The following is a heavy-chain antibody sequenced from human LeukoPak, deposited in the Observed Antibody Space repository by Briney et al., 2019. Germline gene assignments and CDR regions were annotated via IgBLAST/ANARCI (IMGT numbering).Heavy chain of an antibody. CDR2: IYYSGSS. J-gene: IGHJ4*02. D-gene: IGHD5-24*01. Sequence: SETLSLTCTVSGGSISSGSFYWGWIRQHPGKGLEWIGYIYYSGSSYYNPSLRSRVTISVDTSKNHFSLKLSSVTAADTAVYYCARNRDGYNSFDYWGQGTLVTVSS. CDR1: GGSISSGSFY. V-gene: IGHV4-31*03. CDR3: ARNRDGYNSFDY.